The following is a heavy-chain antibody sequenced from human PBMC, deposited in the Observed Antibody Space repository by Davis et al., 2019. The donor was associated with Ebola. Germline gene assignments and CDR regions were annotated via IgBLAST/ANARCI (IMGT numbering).Heavy chain of an antibody. CDR2: INPNSGGT. CDR3: ARAVGGWELLPYYFDY. Sequence: ASVKVSCRASGYTFTGYYMHWVRQAPGQGLEWMGWINPNSGGTNYAQKFQGRVTMTRDTSISTAYMELSRLRSDDTAVYYCARAVGGWELLPYYFDYWGQGTLVTVSS. D-gene: IGHD1-26*01. CDR1: GYTFTGYY. V-gene: IGHV1-2*02. J-gene: IGHJ4*02.